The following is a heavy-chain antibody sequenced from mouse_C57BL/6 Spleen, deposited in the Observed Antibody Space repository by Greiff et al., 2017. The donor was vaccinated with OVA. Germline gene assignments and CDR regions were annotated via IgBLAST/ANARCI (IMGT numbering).Heavy chain of an antibody. CDR3: ARGEGYGYL. CDR1: GYTFTDYY. CDR2: INPNNGGT. V-gene: IGHV1-26*01. Sequence: EVQLQQSGPELVKPGASVKISCKASGYTFTDYYMNWVKQSHGKSLEWIGDINPNNGGTSYNQKFKGKATLTVDKSSSTAYMELRSLTSEDSAVYYCARGEGYGYLWGQGTLVTVSA. J-gene: IGHJ3*01. D-gene: IGHD2-2*01.